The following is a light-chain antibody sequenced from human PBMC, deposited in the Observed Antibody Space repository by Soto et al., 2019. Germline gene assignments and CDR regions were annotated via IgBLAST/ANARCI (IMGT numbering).Light chain of an antibody. Sequence: EIVLTQSPGTLSLSPGERATLSCRASQSVSSTYLAWYQQKPDQAPRVLIYGASSRATAIPDRFSGSGSGTYFPLTISRLEPEDFAVYYCQQYGSSLLTFGGGTKVEIK. CDR2: GAS. J-gene: IGKJ4*01. CDR3: QQYGSSLLT. CDR1: QSVSSTY. V-gene: IGKV3-20*01.